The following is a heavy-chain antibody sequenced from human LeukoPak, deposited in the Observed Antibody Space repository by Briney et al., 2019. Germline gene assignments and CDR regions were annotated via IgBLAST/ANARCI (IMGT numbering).Heavy chain of an antibody. CDR1: GYTFTSYY. D-gene: IGHD1-26*01. Sequence: ASVKVSCKASGYTFTSYYMHWVRQAPGQGLEWMGIINPSGGSTSYAQKFQGRVTMTRDTSTSTVYMELSSLRSEDTAVYYCAREGAIVGASTDAFDIWGQETMVTVSS. CDR3: AREGAIVGASTDAFDI. CDR2: INPSGGST. V-gene: IGHV1-46*01. J-gene: IGHJ3*02.